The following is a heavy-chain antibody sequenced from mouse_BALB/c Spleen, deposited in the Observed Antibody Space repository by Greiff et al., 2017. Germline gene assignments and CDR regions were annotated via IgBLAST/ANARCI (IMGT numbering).Heavy chain of an antibody. D-gene: IGHD2-4*01. Sequence: VQLQQSGAELVRPGALVKLSCKASGFNIKDYYMHWVKQRPEQGLEWIGWIDPENGNTIYDPKFQGKASITADTSSNTAYLQLSSLTSEDTAVYYCACYDYDEDYAMDYWGQGTSVTVSS. CDR3: ACYDYDEDYAMDY. V-gene: IGHV14-1*02. CDR1: GFNIKDYY. CDR2: IDPENGNT. J-gene: IGHJ4*01.